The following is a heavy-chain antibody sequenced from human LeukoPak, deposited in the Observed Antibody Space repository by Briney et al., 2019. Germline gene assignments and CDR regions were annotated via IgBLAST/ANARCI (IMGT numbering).Heavy chain of an antibody. J-gene: IGHJ6*03. V-gene: IGHV3-49*04. CDR1: GFTVSSNY. D-gene: IGHD3-3*01. CDR3: TSLNDFWSGYLLYYYMDV. Sequence: GGSLRLSCAASGFTVSSNYMSWVRQAPGKGLEWVGFIRSKAYGGTTEYAASVKGRFTISRDDSKSIAYLQMNSLKTEDTAVYYCTSLNDFWSGYLLYYYMDVWGKGTTVTVSS. CDR2: IRSKAYGGTT.